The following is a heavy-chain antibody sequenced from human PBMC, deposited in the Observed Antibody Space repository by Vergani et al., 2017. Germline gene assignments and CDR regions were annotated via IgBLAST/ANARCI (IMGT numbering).Heavy chain of an antibody. V-gene: IGHV4-38-2*02. D-gene: IGHD5-12*01. Sequence: QVQLQESGPGLVKPSETLSLTCTVSGYSISSGYYWGWIRQPPGKGLEWIGSIYHSGSTYYNPSLKSRVTISVDTSKNQFSLKLSSVTAADTAVYYCAREGGRGYSGYDHDYWGPGTVVLVSS. CDR1: GYSISSGYY. CDR3: AREGGRGYSGYDHDY. J-gene: IGHJ4*02. CDR2: IYHSGST.